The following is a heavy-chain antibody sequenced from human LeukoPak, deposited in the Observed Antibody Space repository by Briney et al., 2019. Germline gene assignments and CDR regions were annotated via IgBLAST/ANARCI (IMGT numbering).Heavy chain of an antibody. V-gene: IGHV3-23*01. J-gene: IGHJ2*01. CDR3: ARELVSLGTGYFDL. D-gene: IGHD7-27*01. CDR2: ITGSSTWT. CDR1: GFTFGTYG. Sequence: GGSLRLSCEASGFTFGTYGMTWVRQAPGKGLEWVSGITGSSTWTYYADSVKGRFTISRDNSKNTLQLQMHSLRAEDTAIYYCARELVSLGTGYFDLWGRGALVTVSS.